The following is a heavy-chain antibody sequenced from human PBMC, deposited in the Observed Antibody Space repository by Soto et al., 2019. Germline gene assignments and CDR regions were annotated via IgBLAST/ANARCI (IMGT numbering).Heavy chain of an antibody. Sequence: RPSCAASGFTLCSYALSWVRQAPGKGLEWVSAISGSGGSTYYADSVKGRFTISRDNSKNTLYLQMNSLRAEDTAVYYCAKPPRWHDYWGQGTLVTVSS. V-gene: IGHV3-23*01. CDR3: AKPPRWHDY. CDR2: ISGSGGST. D-gene: IGHD2-15*01. J-gene: IGHJ4*02. CDR1: GFTLCSYA.